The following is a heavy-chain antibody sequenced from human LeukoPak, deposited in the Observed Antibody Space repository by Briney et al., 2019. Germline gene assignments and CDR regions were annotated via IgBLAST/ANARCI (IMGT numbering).Heavy chain of an antibody. J-gene: IGHJ4*02. D-gene: IGHD3-22*01. CDR3: TRDVPRSSGYPDN. CDR1: GASISGSY. CDR2: VHPDGST. V-gene: IGHV4-4*07. Sequence: SETLSLTCTVSGASISGSYWTWLRQPAGKGLEWIGRVHPDGSTNYNPALKSRVAMSSDTSSRQFTLKLTSVTAADTAMYYCTRDVPRSSGYPDNWGQGTLVTVSS.